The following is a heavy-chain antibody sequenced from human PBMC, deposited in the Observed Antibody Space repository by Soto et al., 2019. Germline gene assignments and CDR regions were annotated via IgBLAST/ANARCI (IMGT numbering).Heavy chain of an antibody. V-gene: IGHV3-23*01. Sequence: PGGSLRLSCVVSRYTFKSHGLSWVRQAPGKGLEWVSTIDSTGANTHYADSVRGRFTISRDNSRNTLHLQMHDLRADDTALYYCVSWVSAHFDYWGQGTRVTVSS. CDR3: VSWVSAHFDY. CDR1: RYTFKSHG. J-gene: IGHJ4*02. CDR2: IDSTGANT. D-gene: IGHD3-16*01.